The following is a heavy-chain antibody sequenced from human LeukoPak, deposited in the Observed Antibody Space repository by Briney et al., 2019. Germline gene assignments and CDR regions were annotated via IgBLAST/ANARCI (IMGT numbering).Heavy chain of an antibody. D-gene: IGHD6-13*01. CDR2: ISYDGSNK. V-gene: IGHV3-30*03. J-gene: IGHJ4*02. CDR3: VRGPGPGYFDY. Sequence: GRSLRLSCAASGFTFSSYGMHWVRQAPGKGLEWVAVISYDGSNKYYADSVKGRFTISRDNSRNTLYLQMNSPRPEDTAVYYCVRGPGPGYFDYWGQGTLVTVSS. CDR1: GFTFSSYG.